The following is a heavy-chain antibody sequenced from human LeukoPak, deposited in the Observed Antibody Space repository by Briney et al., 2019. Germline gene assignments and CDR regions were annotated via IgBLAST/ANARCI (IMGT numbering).Heavy chain of an antibody. D-gene: IGHD1-26*01. Sequence: PSQTLSLTCTVSGGSISSGGYYWSWIRQPAGKGLEWIGRIYTSGSTNYNPSLKSRVTISVDTSKNQFSLKLSSVTAADTAVYYCARERWELPYYNYYMDVWGKGTTVTISS. V-gene: IGHV4-61*02. CDR2: IYTSGST. CDR3: ARERWELPYYNYYMDV. CDR1: GGSISSGGYY. J-gene: IGHJ6*03.